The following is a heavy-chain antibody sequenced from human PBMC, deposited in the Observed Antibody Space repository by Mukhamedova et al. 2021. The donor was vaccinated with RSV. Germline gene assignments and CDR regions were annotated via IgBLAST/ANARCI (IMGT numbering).Heavy chain of an antibody. V-gene: IGHV1-18*01. CDR3: AREDSGWYDY. D-gene: IGHD6-19*01. J-gene: IGHJ4*02. CDR2: ISTYNGNT. Sequence: EYMGWISTYNGNTNFAQKLQGRVTMTTDTSTSTAYMELRSLRPDDTAVHYCAREDSGWYDYWCQGTLVTVSS.